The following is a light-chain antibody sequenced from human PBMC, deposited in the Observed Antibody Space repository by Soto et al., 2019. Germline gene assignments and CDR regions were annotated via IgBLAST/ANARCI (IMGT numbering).Light chain of an antibody. Sequence: SVLTEPASVSGSPVQSITISSTGTGYDVGGYNYVSWYQQHPGKAPKLMSYDVSNRPSGVSNRFSGSKCGNTASLTISGLQAEDEADYYCSSYTSSSTPFVFGTGTKVTVL. CDR1: GYDVGGYNY. CDR3: SSYTSSSTPFV. CDR2: DVS. J-gene: IGLJ1*01. V-gene: IGLV2-14*01.